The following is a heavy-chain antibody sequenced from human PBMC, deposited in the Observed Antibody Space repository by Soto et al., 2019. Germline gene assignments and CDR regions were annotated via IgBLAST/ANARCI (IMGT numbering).Heavy chain of an antibody. V-gene: IGHV5-51*01. D-gene: IGHD6-13*01. CDR1: GYSFATYW. Sequence: GESLKISCXGSGYSFATYWIGWVRQMPGKGLEWMGIIYPDDSDTRYSPSFQGQVTISADKSINTAYLQWSSLKASDSAIYYCARQYSSSWNYYYYGVDVWGQGTTVTVSS. J-gene: IGHJ6*02. CDR3: ARQYSSSWNYYYYGVDV. CDR2: IYPDDSDT.